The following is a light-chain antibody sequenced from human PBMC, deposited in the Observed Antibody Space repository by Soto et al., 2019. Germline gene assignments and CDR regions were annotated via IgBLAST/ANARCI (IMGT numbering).Light chain of an antibody. CDR3: QQYYSYPWT. J-gene: IGKJ1*01. CDR2: XIS. Sequence: DIHMTQSPSTLSASAGYRFTITCRASQIVSNVLAWFQQKPVRAPKLLXFXISNLASGVPSRLSGSGSGSATEFTLTISSLQPDDSDTYYCQQYYSYPWTFGQGTKVDIK. CDR1: QIVSNV. V-gene: IGKV1-5*01.